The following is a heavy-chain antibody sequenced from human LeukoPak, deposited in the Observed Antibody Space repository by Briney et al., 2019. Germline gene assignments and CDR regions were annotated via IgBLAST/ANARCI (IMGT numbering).Heavy chain of an antibody. Sequence: GSLRLSCAASGFTFSSYSMSWVRQAPGKGLEWVSYISSSSSTIYYADSVKGRFTISRDNSKTTLYLQMNSLRAEDTAVYYCAKVFYPAAGTGRVDFPFDYWGQGTLVTVSS. CDR1: GFTFSSYS. J-gene: IGHJ4*02. CDR3: AKVFYPAAGTGRVDFPFDY. V-gene: IGHV3-48*01. D-gene: IGHD6-13*01. CDR2: ISSSSSTI.